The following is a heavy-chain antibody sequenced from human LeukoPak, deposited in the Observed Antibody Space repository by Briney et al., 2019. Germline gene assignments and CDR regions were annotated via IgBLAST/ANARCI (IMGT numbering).Heavy chain of an antibody. V-gene: IGHV3-7*01. Sequence: GGSLRLSCAASGFRLRSHWMSWVRQAPGKGLEWVANINYDDSERNYVDSVKGRFTISRDNAKNSLYLQMHSLRAEDTAVYYCAGVLGGMDVWGQGTTVTVSS. CDR1: GFRLRSHW. CDR3: AGVLGGMDV. J-gene: IGHJ6*02. CDR2: INYDDSER. D-gene: IGHD7-27*01.